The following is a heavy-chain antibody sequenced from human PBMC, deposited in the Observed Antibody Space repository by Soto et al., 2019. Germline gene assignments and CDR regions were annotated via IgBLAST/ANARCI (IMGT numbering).Heavy chain of an antibody. V-gene: IGHV1-69*02. CDR2: IIPILGIA. CDR3: ASPGSSWYNSYYYGMDV. J-gene: IGHJ6*02. CDR1: GGTFSSYT. D-gene: IGHD6-13*01. Sequence: QVQLVQSGAEVEKPGSSVKVSCKASGGTFSSYTISWVRQAPGQGLEWMGRIIPILGIANYAQKFQGRVTITADKSTITAYMELSSLRSEDTAVYYCASPGSSWYNSYYYGMDVWGQGTTVTVSS.